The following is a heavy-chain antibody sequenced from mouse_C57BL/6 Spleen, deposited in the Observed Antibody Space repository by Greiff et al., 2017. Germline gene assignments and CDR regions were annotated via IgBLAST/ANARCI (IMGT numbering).Heavy chain of an antibody. CDR1: GYAFSSYW. V-gene: IGHV1-80*01. CDR2: IYPGDGDT. D-gene: IGHD1-1*01. CDR3: ARASYYGGMDY. J-gene: IGHJ4*01. Sequence: QVQLQQSGAELVKPGASVKISCKASGYAFSSYWMNWVKQRPGKGLEWIGQIYPGDGDTNYNGKFKGKDTLTVAKSSSTAYMQLSGLTSEDSEVYFCARASYYGGMDYWGQGTSVTVSS.